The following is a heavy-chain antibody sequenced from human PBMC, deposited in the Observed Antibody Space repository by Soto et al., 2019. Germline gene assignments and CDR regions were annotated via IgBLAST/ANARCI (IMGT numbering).Heavy chain of an antibody. CDR3: ARVTEAPYGGNFDY. CDR1: GGSFSGYY. V-gene: IGHV4-34*01. CDR2: INHSGST. Sequence: SETLSLTCAVYGGSFSGYYWSWIRQPPGKGLEWIGEINHSGSTNYNPSLKSRVTISVDTSKNQFSLKLSSVTAADTAVYYCARVTEAPYGGNFDYWGQGTLVTVSS. J-gene: IGHJ4*02. D-gene: IGHD4-17*01.